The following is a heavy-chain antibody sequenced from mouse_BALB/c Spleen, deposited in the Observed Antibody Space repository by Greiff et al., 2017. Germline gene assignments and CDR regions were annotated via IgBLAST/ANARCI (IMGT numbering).Heavy chain of an antibody. J-gene: IGHJ4*01. CDR1: GFTFSSYA. CDR3: ERRRGGTDYYAMDY. D-gene: IGHD4-1*01. Sequence: DVKLVESGGGLVKPGGSLKLSCAASGFTFSSYAMSWVRQTPEKRLEWVATISSGGSYTYYPDSVKGRFTISRDNAKNTLYLQMSSLRSEDTAMYYCERRRGGTDYYAMDYWGQGTSVTVSS. CDR2: ISSGGSYT. V-gene: IGHV5-9-3*01.